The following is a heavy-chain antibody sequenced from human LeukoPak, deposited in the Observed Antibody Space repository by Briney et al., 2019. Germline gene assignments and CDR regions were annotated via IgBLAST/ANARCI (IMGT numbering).Heavy chain of an antibody. D-gene: IGHD3-10*01. CDR1: GFTFNSYG. V-gene: IGHV3-33*06. CDR2: IWFDGSNE. Sequence: GALRLSCAASGFTFNSYGMHWVRQPPGKGLEWVAVIWFDGSNEHYADSVKGRFTISRDDSKNTAYLQMNSLRAEDTAVYSCAKYTSGTSYRGLDQWGQGTLVTVSS. CDR3: AKYTSGTSYRGLDQ. J-gene: IGHJ4*02.